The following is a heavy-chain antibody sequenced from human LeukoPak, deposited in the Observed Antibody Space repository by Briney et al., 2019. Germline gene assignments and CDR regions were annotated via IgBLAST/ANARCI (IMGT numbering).Heavy chain of an antibody. Sequence: SETLSLTCTVSGGSISSSNYYWAWLRQPPGKGPEWIGSIYYSGSTYYNPAVKSRVTISVDTSKNQFSLKLSSVTAADTAVYYCARRRIVATIDYWGQGTLVTVSS. V-gene: IGHV4-39*01. CDR2: IYYSGST. CDR3: ARRRIVATIDY. J-gene: IGHJ4*02. D-gene: IGHD5-12*01. CDR1: GGSISSSNYY.